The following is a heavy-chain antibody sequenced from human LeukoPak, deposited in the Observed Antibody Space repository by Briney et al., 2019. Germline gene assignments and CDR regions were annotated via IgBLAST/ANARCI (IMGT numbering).Heavy chain of an antibody. CDR2: ISGSSSYI. Sequence: GGSLRLSCAASGFTFSSYSMNWVRQAPGKGLEWVSSISGSSSYIYYADSVKGRFTISRDNAKNSLYLQMNSLRAEDTAVYYCARDSSSWYSAGYWGQGTLVTVSS. CDR3: ARDSSSWYSAGY. V-gene: IGHV3-21*01. J-gene: IGHJ4*02. CDR1: GFTFSSYS. D-gene: IGHD6-13*01.